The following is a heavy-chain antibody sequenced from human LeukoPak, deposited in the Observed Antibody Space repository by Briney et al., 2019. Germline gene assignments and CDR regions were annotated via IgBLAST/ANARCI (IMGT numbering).Heavy chain of an antibody. J-gene: IGHJ5*02. D-gene: IGHD6-13*01. Sequence: GGSLRLSCAASGFTFSSYWMSWVRQAPGKGLEWVANIKQDGSEKYYVDSVKGRFTISRDNAKNSLYLQMNSLRAEDTAVYYCARGMTYSSSWSRVNWFDPWGQGTLVTVSS. CDR1: GFTFSSYW. CDR2: IKQDGSEK. CDR3: ARGMTYSSSWSRVNWFDP. V-gene: IGHV3-7*04.